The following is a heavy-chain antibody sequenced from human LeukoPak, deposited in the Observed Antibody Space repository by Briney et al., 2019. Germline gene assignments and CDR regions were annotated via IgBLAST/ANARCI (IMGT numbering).Heavy chain of an antibody. CDR1: GGTFSSYA. Sequence: SVTVSCKASGGTFSSYAISWVRQAPGQGLEWMGGIIPIFGTANYAQKFQGRVTITADESTSTAYMELSSLRSEDTAVYYCARITSQLGHDAFDIWGQGTMVTVSS. J-gene: IGHJ3*02. CDR2: IIPIFGTA. D-gene: IGHD6-6*01. CDR3: ARITSQLGHDAFDI. V-gene: IGHV1-69*13.